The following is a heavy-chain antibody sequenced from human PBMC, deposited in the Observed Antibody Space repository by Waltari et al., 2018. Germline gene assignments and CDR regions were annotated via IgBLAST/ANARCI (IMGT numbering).Heavy chain of an antibody. CDR1: GFTFSDYA. Sequence: QVQLAESGGGVVQPGGSLRLSCAASGFTFSDYAMHWVRQAPGKGLEWVTLITYDGSNKYYADSVKGRFTISRDNSKNTLYLQMNSLRAEDTAVYYCARQGSGWGLGYWGQGTLVTVSS. J-gene: IGHJ4*02. CDR3: ARQGSGWGLGY. D-gene: IGHD6-19*01. V-gene: IGHV3-33*01. CDR2: ITYDGSNK.